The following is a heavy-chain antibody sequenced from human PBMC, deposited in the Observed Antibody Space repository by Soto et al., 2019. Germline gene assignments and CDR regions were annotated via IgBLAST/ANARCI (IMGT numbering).Heavy chain of an antibody. CDR3: ARVTGTHYYYYYMDV. J-gene: IGHJ6*03. D-gene: IGHD1-20*01. CDR2: ISSSGSTI. Sequence: GGSLRLSCAASGFTFSDYYMSWIRQAPGKGLEWVSYISSSGSTIYYADSVKGRFTISRDNAKNSLYLQMNSLRAEDTAVYYCARVTGTHYYYYYMDVWGKGTTVTVSS. CDR1: GFTFSDYY. V-gene: IGHV3-11*01.